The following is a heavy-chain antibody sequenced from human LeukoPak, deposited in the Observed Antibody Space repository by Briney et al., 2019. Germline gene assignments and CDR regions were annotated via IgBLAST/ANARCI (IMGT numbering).Heavy chain of an antibody. CDR3: ARGNWINNWFDP. V-gene: IGHV3-30-3*01. Sequence: GGSLRLSCAASGFTFSSYAMRWVRQAPGKGLEWVAVISYDGSNKYYADSVKGRFTISRDNSKNTLYLQMNSLRAEDTAVYYCARGNWINNWFDPWGQGTLVTVSS. J-gene: IGHJ5*02. CDR1: GFTFSSYA. CDR2: ISYDGSNK. D-gene: IGHD1-20*01.